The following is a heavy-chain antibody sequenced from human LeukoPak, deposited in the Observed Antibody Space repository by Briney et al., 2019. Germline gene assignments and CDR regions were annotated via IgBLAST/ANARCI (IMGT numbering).Heavy chain of an antibody. CDR2: IYPSDLDI. D-gene: IGHD3-22*01. V-gene: IGHV5-51*01. CDR3: ARGDPTGGNYYTLDY. CDR1: GYFFNSYW. J-gene: IGHJ4*02. Sequence: KGGESLKISCEGSGYFFNSYWIAWVRQMPGKGLEWMGIIYPSDLDIRYSPSFQGQVTMSVDKSNSIAYLQWNSLKASDTGMYFCARGDPTGGNYYTLDYWGQGTLVTVPS.